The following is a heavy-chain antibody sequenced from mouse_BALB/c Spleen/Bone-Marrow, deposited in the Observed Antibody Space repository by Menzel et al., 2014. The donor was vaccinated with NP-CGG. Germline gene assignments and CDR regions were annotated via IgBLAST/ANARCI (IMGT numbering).Heavy chain of an antibody. CDR2: IDPANGNT. D-gene: IGHD1-1*01. J-gene: IGHJ3*01. CDR3: APYYYGSSLFAY. V-gene: IGHV14-3*02. Sequence: VQLQQSGAELVKPGASVKLSCTASGFNIKDTYMHWVKQRPEQGLEWIGRIDPANGNTKYDPKFQGKATITADTSSNTAYLQLSSLTSEDTAVYYCAPYYYGSSLFAYWGQRTLVTVSA. CDR1: GFNIKDTY.